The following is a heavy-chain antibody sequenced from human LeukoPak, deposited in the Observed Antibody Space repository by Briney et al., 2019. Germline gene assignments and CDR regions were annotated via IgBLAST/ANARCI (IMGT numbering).Heavy chain of an antibody. CDR1: GFTFSNFW. Sequence: GGSLRLSCAGSGFTFSNFWMTWVRQAPGKGLEWVANIKQDGSEKYYVDSVKGRFTISRDNAKNSLYLQMNSLRAEDTAVYYCARNQLTGGRAPWGQGTLVTVSS. CDR2: IKQDGSEK. V-gene: IGHV3-7*01. CDR3: ARNQLTGGRAP. J-gene: IGHJ5*02. D-gene: IGHD1-14*01.